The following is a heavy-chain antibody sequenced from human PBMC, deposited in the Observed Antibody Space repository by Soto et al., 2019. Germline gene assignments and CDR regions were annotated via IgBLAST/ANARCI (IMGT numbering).Heavy chain of an antibody. D-gene: IGHD2-15*01. CDR2: RYYSEST. J-gene: IGHJ4*01. CDR3: ARTKCSGGSCYSWSLDY. V-gene: IGHV4-31*03. Sequence: SETLSLTCTVSGGSITTGGYYWSWIRQLPGKGLEWIGHRYYSESTYYNPSLKSRVSISLDTSKNQFSLKLSFVTAADKAMYYCARTKCSGGSCYSWSLDYWGHGTLDTGSS. CDR1: GGSITTGGYY.